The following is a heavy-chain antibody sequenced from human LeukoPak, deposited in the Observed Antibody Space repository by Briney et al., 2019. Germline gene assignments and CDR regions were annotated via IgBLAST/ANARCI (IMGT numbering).Heavy chain of an antibody. CDR2: ISGSGGST. CDR1: GFTFSSYA. CDR3: AKLGAMVLHNIHLDY. Sequence: PGGSLRLSCAASGFTFSSYAMSWVRQAPGKGLEWVSAISGSGGSTYYADSVKGRFTISRDNSKNTLYLQMNSLRAEDTAVYYCAKLGAMVLHNIHLDYWGQGTLVTVSS. D-gene: IGHD5-18*01. V-gene: IGHV3-23*01. J-gene: IGHJ4*02.